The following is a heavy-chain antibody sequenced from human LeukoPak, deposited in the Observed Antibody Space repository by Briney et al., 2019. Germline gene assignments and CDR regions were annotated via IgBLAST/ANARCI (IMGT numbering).Heavy chain of an antibody. J-gene: IGHJ4*02. Sequence: PSETLSLTCTVSGGSISSYYWSWIRQPPGKGLEWIGYIYYSGSTNYNPSLKSRVTISVDTSKNQFSLELSSVTAADTAVYYCARRLLAAPGYFDYWGQGTLVTVSS. CDR2: IYYSGST. D-gene: IGHD6-6*01. CDR1: GGSISSYY. V-gene: IGHV4-59*01. CDR3: ARRLLAAPGYFDY.